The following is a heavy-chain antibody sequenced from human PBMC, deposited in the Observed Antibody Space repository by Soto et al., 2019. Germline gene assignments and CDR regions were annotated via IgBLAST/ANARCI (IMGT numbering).Heavy chain of an antibody. J-gene: IGHJ6*02. V-gene: IGHV3-23*01. CDR3: AKDKSGVGIFGVDPTTTYYYYYGMDV. CDR2: ISGSGGST. CDR1: GFTFSSYA. D-gene: IGHD3-3*01. Sequence: EVQLLESGGGLVQPGGSLRLSCAASGFTFSSYAMSWVRQAPGKGLEWVSVISGSGGSTYYADSVKGRFTISRDNSKNTLYLQMNSLRAEDTAVYYCAKDKSGVGIFGVDPTTTYYYYYGMDVWGQGTTVTVSS.